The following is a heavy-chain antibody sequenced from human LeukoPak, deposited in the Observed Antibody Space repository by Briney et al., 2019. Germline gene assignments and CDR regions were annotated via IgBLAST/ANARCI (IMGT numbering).Heavy chain of an antibody. CDR3: ARGKIAVAPTHYFDY. CDR2: ISSSSSTI. V-gene: IGHV3-48*01. J-gene: IGHJ4*02. D-gene: IGHD6-19*01. Sequence: PGGSLRLSCAASGFTFSSYSMNWVRQAPGKGLEWVSYISSSSSTIYYAGSVKGRFTISRDNAKNSLYLQMNSLRAEDTAVYYCARGKIAVAPTHYFDYRGQGTLVTVSS. CDR1: GFTFSSYS.